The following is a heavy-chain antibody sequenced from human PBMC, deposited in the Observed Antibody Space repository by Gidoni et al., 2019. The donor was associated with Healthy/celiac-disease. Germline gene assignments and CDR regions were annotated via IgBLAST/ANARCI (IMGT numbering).Heavy chain of an antibody. J-gene: IGHJ4*02. CDR2: IIPIFGTA. Sequence: QVQLVQSGAEVKKPGSSVKVSCKASGGTFSRYAISWVRQAPGQGLEWMGGIIPIFGTANYAQKFQGRVTITADESTSTAYMELSSLRSEDTAVYYCARALDYGGNSDRPFDYWGQGTLVTVSS. CDR1: GGTFSRYA. CDR3: ARALDYGGNSDRPFDY. D-gene: IGHD4-17*01. V-gene: IGHV1-69*01.